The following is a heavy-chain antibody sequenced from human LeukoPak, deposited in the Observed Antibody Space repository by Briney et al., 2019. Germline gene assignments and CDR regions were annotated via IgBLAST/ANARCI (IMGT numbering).Heavy chain of an antibody. V-gene: IGHV3-74*01. CDR1: GFTFSSYW. Sequence: PGGSLRLSCAASGFTFSSYWMHWVRQAPGKGPVWVSHINIDGSSTTYADSVKGRFTISIDNAKNTLYLQMNSLRAEDTAVYHCARDYEDSGSSDFDYWGQGTLVTVSS. J-gene: IGHJ4*02. CDR3: ARDYEDSGSSDFDY. D-gene: IGHD1-26*01. CDR2: INIDGSST.